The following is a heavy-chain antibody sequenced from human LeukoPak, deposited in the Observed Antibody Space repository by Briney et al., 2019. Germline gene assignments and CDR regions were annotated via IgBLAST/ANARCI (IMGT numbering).Heavy chain of an antibody. J-gene: IGHJ4*02. CDR1: GFTFTSYW. D-gene: IGHD3-3*01. Sequence: GGSLTLSCAAYGFTFTSYWMHWVRHAPGEGLVWVSCINSAGGSTSYADTVKGRVTVSRDNAKNTLYLEMNRLRAEDMAVYYCVRDQDDCWNGDYTFDYWGQGTLVTVSS. V-gene: IGHV3-74*01. CDR3: VRDQDDCWNGDYTFDY. CDR2: INSAGGST.